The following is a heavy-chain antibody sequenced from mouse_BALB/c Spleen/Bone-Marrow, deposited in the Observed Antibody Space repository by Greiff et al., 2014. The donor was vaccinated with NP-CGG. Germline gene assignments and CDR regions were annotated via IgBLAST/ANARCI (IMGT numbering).Heavy chain of an antibody. J-gene: IGHJ4*01. D-gene: IGHD2-1*01. CDR1: GFSLTTYG. CDR3: ARDKGNGNSLYYSMDY. CDR2: IWAGGST. V-gene: IGHV2-9*02. Sequence: VQLQQSGPGLVAPSQSLSITCTVSGFSLTTYGVHWVRQPPGKGLEWLGVIWAGGSTHYNSALMSRLSISKDNSNNQVFLKMNSLQTDDTAMYYCARDKGNGNSLYYSMDYRGQGISVTVSS.